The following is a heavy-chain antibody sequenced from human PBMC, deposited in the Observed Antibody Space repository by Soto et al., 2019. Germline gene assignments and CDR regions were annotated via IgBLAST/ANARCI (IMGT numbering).Heavy chain of an antibody. Sequence: PSETLSLTCAVSGDSISSYYWSWIRQAAGKGLEWIGRIYIGGSTSYNPSLESRVTMSLDTSKNQFSLKLTSVTAADTAVYYCAGETPYYYSAGDIDYGCQGTPVTV. CDR1: GDSISSYY. J-gene: IGHJ4*02. D-gene: IGHD3-10*01. V-gene: IGHV4-4*07. CDR3: AGETPYYYSAGDIDY. CDR2: IYIGGST.